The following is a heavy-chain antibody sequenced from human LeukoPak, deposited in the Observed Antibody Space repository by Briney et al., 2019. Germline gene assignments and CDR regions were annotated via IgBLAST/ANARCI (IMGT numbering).Heavy chain of an antibody. CDR3: ARDYGGKLDY. CDR1: GGSISSSSYY. CDR2: IYYSGST. D-gene: IGHD4-23*01. J-gene: IGHJ4*01. V-gene: IGHV4-39*07. Sequence: SETLSLTCTVSGGSISSSSYYWGWIRQSPGKGLEWIGSIYYSGSTDYNPSLMGRLTISVDTSKNQFSLTLTSVTEADTAVYYCARDYGGKLDYWGHGTLVTVSS.